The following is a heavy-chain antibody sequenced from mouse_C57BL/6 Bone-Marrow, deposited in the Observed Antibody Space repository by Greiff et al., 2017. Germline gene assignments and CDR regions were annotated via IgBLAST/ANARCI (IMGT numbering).Heavy chain of an antibody. CDR1: GYTFTDYN. CDR3: ARAVGEYGNYGY. J-gene: IGHJ2*01. V-gene: IGHV1-22*01. CDR2: INPNNGGT. D-gene: IGHD2-1*01. Sequence: VQLQQSGPELVKPGASVKMSCKASGYTFTDYNMHWVKQSHGKSLEWIGYINPNNGGTSYNQKFKGKATLTVNKSSSTAYMELRSLTSEDSAVYYCARAVGEYGNYGYWCQGTTLTVSS.